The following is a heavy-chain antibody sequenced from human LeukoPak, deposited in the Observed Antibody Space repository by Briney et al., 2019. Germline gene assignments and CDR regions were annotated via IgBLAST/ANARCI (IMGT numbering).Heavy chain of an antibody. J-gene: IGHJ6*02. CDR3: ARNRRLGGKNCSGGSCRTYYYYGMDV. D-gene: IGHD2-15*01. V-gene: IGHV4-34*01. CDR1: GESFSGYY. CDR2: INHSGST. Sequence: KPSETLSLACAVYGESFSGYYWSWIRQPPGTGLEWIGEINHSGSTNYNPSLKSRVTISVDTSKNQFSLKLSSVTAADTAVYYCARNRRLGGKNCSGGSCRTYYYYGMDVWGQGTTVTVSS.